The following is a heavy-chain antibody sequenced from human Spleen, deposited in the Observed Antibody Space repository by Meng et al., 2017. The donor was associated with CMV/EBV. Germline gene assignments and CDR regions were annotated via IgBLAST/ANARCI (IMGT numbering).Heavy chain of an antibody. CDR1: GFTFSSYS. CDR3: ARDPEYSRGDAFDI. Sequence: GESLKISCAASGFTFSSYSMNWVRQAPGKGLEWVSYISSSSSTIYYADSVKGRFTISRDNAKNSLYLQMNSLRAEDTAVYYCARDPEYSRGDAFDIWGQGTMVTVSS. J-gene: IGHJ3*02. CDR2: ISSSSSTI. D-gene: IGHD6-13*01. V-gene: IGHV3-48*04.